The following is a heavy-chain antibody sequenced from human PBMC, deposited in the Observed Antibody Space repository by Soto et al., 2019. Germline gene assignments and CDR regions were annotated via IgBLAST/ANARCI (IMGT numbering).Heavy chain of an antibody. D-gene: IGHD6-25*01. Sequence: KTSETLSLTCTVSGGSISSSSYYWGWIRQPPGKGLEWIGSIYYSGSTYYNPSLKSRVTISVDTSKNQFSLKLSSVTAADTAVYYCASRKRRLPSYGMDVWGQGTTVTVSS. CDR3: ASRKRRLPSYGMDV. CDR2: IYYSGST. J-gene: IGHJ6*02. CDR1: GGSISSSSYY. V-gene: IGHV4-39*01.